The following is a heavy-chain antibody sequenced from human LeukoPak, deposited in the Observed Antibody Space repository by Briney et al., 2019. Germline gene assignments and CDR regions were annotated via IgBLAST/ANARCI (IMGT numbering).Heavy chain of an antibody. CDR2: VNSDGSVT. J-gene: IGHJ4*02. D-gene: IGHD1-20*01. V-gene: IGHV3-74*01. Sequence: PGGSLRLSCAASGFTFTDYWMHWVRQAPGKGLVWVSRVNSDGSVTTYADSVKGRFTISRDNARKMIYLQMNSLRDEDTALYYCSRDLTAWGRGTLVTVSS. CDR3: SRDLTA. CDR1: GFTFTDYW.